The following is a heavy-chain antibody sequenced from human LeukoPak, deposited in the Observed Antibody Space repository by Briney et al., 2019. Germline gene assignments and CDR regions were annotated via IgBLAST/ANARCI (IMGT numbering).Heavy chain of an antibody. V-gene: IGHV1-69*05. CDR2: IIPIFGTA. CDR1: GGTFSSYA. D-gene: IGHD3-10*01. Sequence: ASVKVSCKASGGTFSSYAISWVRQAPGQGLEWMGGIIPIFGTANYAQKFQGRVTITTDESTSTAYMELSSLKTSDTAMYYCARYGSGSYLFDYWGQGTLVTVSS. J-gene: IGHJ4*02. CDR3: ARYGSGSYLFDY.